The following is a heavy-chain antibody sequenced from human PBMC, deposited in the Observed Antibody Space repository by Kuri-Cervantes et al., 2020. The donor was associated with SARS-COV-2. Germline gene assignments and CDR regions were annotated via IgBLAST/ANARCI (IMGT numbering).Heavy chain of an antibody. V-gene: IGHV3-21*01. Sequence: GESLKISCAASGFTFSSYSMNWVRQAPGKGLEWVSSISSSSSYIYYADSVKGRFTISRDNAKNSLYLQMNSLRAEDTAVYYCAKPIAAAGYYFDYWGQGTLVTVSS. CDR1: GFTFSSYS. J-gene: IGHJ4*02. D-gene: IGHD6-13*01. CDR3: AKPIAAAGYYFDY. CDR2: ISSSSSYI.